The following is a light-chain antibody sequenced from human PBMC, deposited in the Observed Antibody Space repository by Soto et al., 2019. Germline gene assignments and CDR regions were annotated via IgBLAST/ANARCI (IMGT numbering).Light chain of an antibody. Sequence: DIQMTQSPSTLSGSVGDRVTITCRASQTISSWLAWYPQKRGKAPKLLIYKASTLKSGVPSSFSGSGSGTEFTLTVSSLQPDDFATYYCQHYNSYAEAFGQGTKMELK. CDR2: KAS. V-gene: IGKV1-5*03. J-gene: IGKJ1*01. CDR3: QHYNSYAEA. CDR1: QTISSW.